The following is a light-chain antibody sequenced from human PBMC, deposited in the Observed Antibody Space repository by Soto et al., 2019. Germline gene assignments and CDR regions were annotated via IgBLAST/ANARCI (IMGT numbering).Light chain of an antibody. J-gene: IGKJ5*01. CDR2: DAS. CDR3: QQRAQWPIT. Sequence: EIVLTQSPATLSLSPGERATLSCRASQSVSVYLAWYQQKPGQAPRLLIYDASNRAAGIPARFSGSRSGTDFTLTVSSLEPEDFAVYYCQQRAQWPITFGQGTRLEIK. V-gene: IGKV3-11*01. CDR1: QSVSVY.